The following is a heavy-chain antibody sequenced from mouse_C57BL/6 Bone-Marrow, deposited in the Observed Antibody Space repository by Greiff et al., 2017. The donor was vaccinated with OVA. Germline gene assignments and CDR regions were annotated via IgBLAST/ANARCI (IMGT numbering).Heavy chain of an antibody. Sequence: QVQLQQSGPELVKPGASVKISCKASGYAFSSSWMNWVKQRPGKGLEWIGRIYPGDGDTNYNGKFKGKATLTADKSSSTAYMQLSSLTSEDSAVYFCAPIYYYGSSAFAYWGQGTLVTVSA. CDR3: APIYYYGSSAFAY. J-gene: IGHJ3*01. CDR2: IYPGDGDT. D-gene: IGHD1-1*01. V-gene: IGHV1-82*01. CDR1: GYAFSSSW.